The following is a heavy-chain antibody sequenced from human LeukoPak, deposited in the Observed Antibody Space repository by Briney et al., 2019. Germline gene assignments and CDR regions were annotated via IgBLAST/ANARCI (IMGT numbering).Heavy chain of an antibody. CDR1: GYTFTSYG. J-gene: IGHJ4*02. CDR3: ARDRAGTTFDY. V-gene: IGHV1-18*01. CDR2: ISAYNGNT. D-gene: IGHD1-1*01. Sequence: ASGKVSCKDSGYTFTSYGISWVRQAPGQGLEWMGWISAYNGNTNYAQKLQGRVTMTTDTSTSTAYMELRSLRSDDTAVYYCARDRAGTTFDYWGQGTLVTVSS.